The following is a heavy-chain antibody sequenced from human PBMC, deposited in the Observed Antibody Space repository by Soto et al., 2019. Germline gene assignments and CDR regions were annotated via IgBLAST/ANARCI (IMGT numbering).Heavy chain of an antibody. CDR3: ARGCGGGSCYSDWDY. V-gene: IGHV3-53*01. D-gene: IGHD2-15*01. J-gene: IGHJ4*02. Sequence: EVQLVESGGGLVQPGGSLRLSCAASGFSVSSKYMSWVRQAPDKGLEWVSVLYTGGTIFYTDSVRGRFTISRNSSNNTLYLQMNSLRAEDTAVYYCARGCGGGSCYSDWDYWGQGTLVTVST. CDR1: GFSVSSKY. CDR2: LYTGGTI.